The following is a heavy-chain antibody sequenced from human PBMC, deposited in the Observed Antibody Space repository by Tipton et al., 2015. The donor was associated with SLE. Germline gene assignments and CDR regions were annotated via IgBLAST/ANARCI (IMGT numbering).Heavy chain of an antibody. CDR2: IYYSGST. CDR3: ARPWELDAFDI. J-gene: IGHJ3*02. D-gene: IGHD1-26*01. CDR1: GGSISSSSYY. Sequence: TLSLTCTVSGGSISSSSYYWGWIRQPPGKGLEWIGSIYYSGSTYYNPSLKSRVTISVDTSKNQFSLKLSSVTAADTAVYYCARPWELDAFDIWGQGTMVTVAS. V-gene: IGHV4-39*07.